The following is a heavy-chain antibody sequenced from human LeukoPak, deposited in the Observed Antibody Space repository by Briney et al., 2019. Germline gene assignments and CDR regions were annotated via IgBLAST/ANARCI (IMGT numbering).Heavy chain of an antibody. J-gene: IGHJ4*02. CDR3: AKDPDMYYYDSSGYY. CDR2: ISGSGGST. CDR1: GFTFSSYA. Sequence: GGSLRLSCAASGFTFSSYAMSWVRQAPGKGLEWVSAISGSGGSTYYADSVKGRFTISRDNSKNTLYLQMNSLRAEDTAVYHCAKDPDMYYYDSSGYYWGQGTLVTVSS. D-gene: IGHD3-22*01. V-gene: IGHV3-23*01.